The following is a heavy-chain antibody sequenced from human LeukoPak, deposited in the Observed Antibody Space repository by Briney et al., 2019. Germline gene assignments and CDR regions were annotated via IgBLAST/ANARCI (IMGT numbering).Heavy chain of an antibody. CDR3: ATGPPRDDYGDYPPRDY. CDR2: ISSSSSYI. J-gene: IGHJ4*02. Sequence: PGGSLRLSCAASGFTFSSYSMNWVRQAPGKGLEWVSSISSSSSYIYYADSVKGRFTISRDNAKNSLYLQMNSLRAEDTAVYYCATGPPRDDYGDYPPRDYWGQGTLVTVSS. V-gene: IGHV3-21*01. D-gene: IGHD4-17*01. CDR1: GFTFSSYS.